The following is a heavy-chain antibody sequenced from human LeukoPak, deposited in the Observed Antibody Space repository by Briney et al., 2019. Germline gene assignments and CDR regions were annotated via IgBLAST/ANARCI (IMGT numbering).Heavy chain of an antibody. CDR2: IRPETGEP. J-gene: IGHJ4*02. V-gene: IGHV1-24*01. CDR3: SADSGRSYFYFDF. D-gene: IGHD3-10*01. Sequence: ASVTVSCKISGFGLSVLSIHWMRQAPGKGLEWVGGIRPETGEPIFAQKFRGRVTITEDTFTDTGYLELRGLTSEDTAVYYCSADSGRSYFYFDFWGQGTLVTVSS. CDR1: GFGLSVLS.